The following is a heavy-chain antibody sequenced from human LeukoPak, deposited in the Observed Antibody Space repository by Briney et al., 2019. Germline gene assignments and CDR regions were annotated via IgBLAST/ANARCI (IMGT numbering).Heavy chain of an antibody. J-gene: IGHJ3*01. CDR2: IGGSGGGT. Sequence: GGSLRLSCAASGFTFSSYAMSWVRQAPGKGPEWVSVIGGSGGGTYYADSVKGRFTISRDNSKKTLNLQMNSLTAEDTAVYYCAKVDSSERSGIWTAFDVWGRGTMVTVSS. V-gene: IGHV3-23*01. CDR1: GFTFSSYA. CDR3: AKVDSSERSGIWTAFDV. D-gene: IGHD3-3*01.